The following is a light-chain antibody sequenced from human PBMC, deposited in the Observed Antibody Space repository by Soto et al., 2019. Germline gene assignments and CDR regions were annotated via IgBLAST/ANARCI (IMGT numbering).Light chain of an antibody. CDR2: GAS. Sequence: IARPHSPATLSVSPGARAPLYCRDSQSVSSNLAWYQQKPGQAPRLLIYGASTRATGIPARFSGSVSGTEFTLTISSMQSEDFAVYYCKPYNNLAQLFGQGTKVDIK. CDR1: QSVSSN. V-gene: IGKV3-15*01. J-gene: IGKJ1*01. CDR3: KPYNNLAQL.